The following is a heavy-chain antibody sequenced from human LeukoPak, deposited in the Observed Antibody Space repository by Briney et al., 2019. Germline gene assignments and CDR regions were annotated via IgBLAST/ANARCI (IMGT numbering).Heavy chain of an antibody. Sequence: PSETLSLTCTVSGGSISSYYWSWIRQPPGKGLEWIGYIYYSGSTNYNPSHKSRVTISVDTSKNQFSLKLSSVTAADTAVYYCARDSEYSSGWFEGFDPWGQGTLVTVSS. CDR3: ARDSEYSSGWFEGFDP. D-gene: IGHD6-19*01. J-gene: IGHJ5*02. V-gene: IGHV4-59*01. CDR2: IYYSGST. CDR1: GGSISSYY.